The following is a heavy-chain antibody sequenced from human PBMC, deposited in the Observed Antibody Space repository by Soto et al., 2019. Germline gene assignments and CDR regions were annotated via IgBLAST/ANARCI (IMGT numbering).Heavy chain of an antibody. Sequence: GGSLRLSCAASGFTFSSYAMSWVRQAPGKGLEWVSAISGSGGSTYYADSVKGRFTISRDNSKNTLYLQMNSLRAEDTAVYYCAKEGTAVAGLDGAFDIWGQGTMVTVSS. V-gene: IGHV3-23*01. CDR1: GFTFSSYA. D-gene: IGHD6-19*01. CDR2: ISGSGGST. CDR3: AKEGTAVAGLDGAFDI. J-gene: IGHJ3*02.